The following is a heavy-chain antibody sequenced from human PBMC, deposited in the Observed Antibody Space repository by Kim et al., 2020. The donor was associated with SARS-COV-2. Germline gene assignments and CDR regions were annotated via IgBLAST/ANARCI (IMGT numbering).Heavy chain of an antibody. CDR2: IWYDGSNK. CDR1: GFTVSSYA. Sequence: GGSLRLSCAASGFTVSSYAMHWVRQAPAKGLEWVAVIWYDGSNKYYADSVKGRFTISRDNSNNTLYLQMNSLRAEDTAVYYCATGDPYYYDSSGYYRSGKGSFDYWGQGTLVTVSS. D-gene: IGHD3-22*01. CDR3: ATGDPYYYDSSGYYRSGKGSFDY. V-gene: IGHV3-33*01. J-gene: IGHJ4*02.